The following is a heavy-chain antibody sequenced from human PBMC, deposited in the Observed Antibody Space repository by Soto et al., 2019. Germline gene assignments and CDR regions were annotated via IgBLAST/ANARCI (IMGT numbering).Heavy chain of an antibody. V-gene: IGHV3-30*18. CDR2: ISYDGSNK. CDR1: GFTFSSYG. J-gene: IGHJ4*02. Sequence: GRSLRLSCAASGFTFSSYGMHWVRQAPGKGLEWVAVISYDGSNKYYADSVKGRFTISRDNSKNTLYLQMNSLRAEDTAVYYCANGRWLQVDYWGQGTLVTVSS. CDR3: ANGRWLQVDY. D-gene: IGHD5-12*01.